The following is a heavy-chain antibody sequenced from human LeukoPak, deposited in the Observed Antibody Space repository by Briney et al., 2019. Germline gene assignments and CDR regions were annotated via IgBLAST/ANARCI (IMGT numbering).Heavy chain of an antibody. CDR2: INHSGST. V-gene: IGHV4-34*01. CDR3: ARGRYCSSTSCWNYYYNYYMDV. Sequence: SETLSLTCTVYGGSFSGYYWSWIRQPPGQGLEWIGEINHSGSTNYNPSLKSRVTISVDTSKNQFSLKLISVTAADAAVYYWARGRYCSSTSCWNYYYNYYMDVWGKGTTVTVSS. J-gene: IGHJ6*03. CDR1: GGSFSGYY. D-gene: IGHD2-2*01.